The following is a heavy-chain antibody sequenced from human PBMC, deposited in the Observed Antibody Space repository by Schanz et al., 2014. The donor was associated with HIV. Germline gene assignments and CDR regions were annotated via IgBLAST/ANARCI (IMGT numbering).Heavy chain of an antibody. D-gene: IGHD3-3*01. CDR2: ISASGSS. CDR3: ASSITISGVVYAMDV. V-gene: IGHV4-59*10. Sequence: QVQLQQWGAGLLKPSETLSLTYTVSGGSISGHYWSWIRQPAGKGLEWIGRISASGSSNYNPSLKSRLAMSIDTSKKKFSLNLSSVTAADTAVYYCASSITISGVVYAMDVWGQGTTVTVSS. J-gene: IGHJ6*02. CDR1: GGSISGHY.